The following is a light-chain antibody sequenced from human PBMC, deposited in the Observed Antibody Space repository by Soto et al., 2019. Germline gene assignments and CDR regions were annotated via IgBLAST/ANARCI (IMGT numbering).Light chain of an antibody. CDR2: EVT. V-gene: IGLV2-8*01. CDR1: SSDVGGYNY. CDR3: SSYTASSNLL. Sequence: QSALTQPPSASGSPGQSVVISCTGSSSDVGGYNYVSWYQQHPGKAPKLLLYEVTKRPSGVPDRFSGSKSGNTASLTVSGLQAEDEADYYCSSYTASSNLLFGGGTKLTVL. J-gene: IGLJ2*01.